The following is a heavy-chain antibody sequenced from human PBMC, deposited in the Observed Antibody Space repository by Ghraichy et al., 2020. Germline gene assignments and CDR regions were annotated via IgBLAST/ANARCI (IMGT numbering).Heavy chain of an antibody. CDR1: GFSFSNSW. CDR2: INNDGKER. V-gene: IGHV3-7*03. Sequence: GGSLRLSCKASGFSFSNSWMSWVRQSPEMGLEWVANINNDGKERYYVDSLKGRFTISRDNGKNSLFLQISRLTVDDTAVYYCARDPKRGALDYWGQGTLVAVAA. CDR3: ARDPKRGALDY. D-gene: IGHD3-10*01. J-gene: IGHJ4*02.